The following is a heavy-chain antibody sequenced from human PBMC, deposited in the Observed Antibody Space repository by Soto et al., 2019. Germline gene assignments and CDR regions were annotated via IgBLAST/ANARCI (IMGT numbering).Heavy chain of an antibody. Sequence: GGSLRLSCAGSGFTFSGHWMYWVRQAPGKGLVWVSRIDSDGSSTRYADSVKGRFTMSRDDAKNTLYLQMKSLRAEDTAVYYCVRDSSLTTWGQGTLVTVSS. CDR3: VRDSSLTT. J-gene: IGHJ5*02. V-gene: IGHV3-74*01. CDR2: IDSDGSST. CDR1: GFTFSGHW. D-gene: IGHD3-9*01.